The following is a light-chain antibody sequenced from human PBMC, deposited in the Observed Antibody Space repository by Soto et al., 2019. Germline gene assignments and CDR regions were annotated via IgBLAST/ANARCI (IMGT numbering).Light chain of an antibody. CDR1: SSDVGGYNY. Sequence: QSVLTQPASVSGSPGQSITISCTGTSSDVGGYNYVSWYQQHPGKAPKLMIYEVSNRPSGVSHRFSGSKSGNTASLTISGLQDEDEADYYCSSYTSSSTLVFGGGTKLTVL. V-gene: IGLV2-14*01. CDR2: EVS. CDR3: SSYTSSSTLV. J-gene: IGLJ2*01.